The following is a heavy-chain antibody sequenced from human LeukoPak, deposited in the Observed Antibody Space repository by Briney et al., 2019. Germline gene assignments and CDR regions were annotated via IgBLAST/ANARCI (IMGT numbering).Heavy chain of an antibody. CDR1: GFTFDDYA. CDR2: ISWNSGSI. Sequence: GGSLRLSCAASGFTFDDYAMHWVRQAPGKGLEWVSGISWNSGSIGYADSVKGRFTISRDNAKNSLYLQMNSLRAEDTALYYYAKDRATKLNYYYGMDVWGQGTTVTVSS. J-gene: IGHJ6*02. D-gene: IGHD5-12*01. V-gene: IGHV3-9*01. CDR3: AKDRATKLNYYYGMDV.